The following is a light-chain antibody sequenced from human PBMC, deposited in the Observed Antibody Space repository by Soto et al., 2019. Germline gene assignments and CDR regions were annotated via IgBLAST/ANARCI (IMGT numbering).Light chain of an antibody. CDR1: SSDVGAYNY. J-gene: IGLJ3*02. Sequence: QSVLTQPPSASGSPGQSVTISCTGTSSDVGAYNYVSWYQQIPGKAPKLIIFEVNRRPSGVSDRFSGSKSGNTASLTISGLQAEDEADFFCCSYAGNGAWVFGGGTKLTVL. V-gene: IGLV2-8*01. CDR2: EVN. CDR3: CSYAGNGAWV.